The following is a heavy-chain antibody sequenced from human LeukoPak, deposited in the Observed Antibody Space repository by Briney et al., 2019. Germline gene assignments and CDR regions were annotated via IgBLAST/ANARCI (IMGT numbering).Heavy chain of an antibody. CDR3: ASAGPLNYDFWSGYPKFSLAGMDV. V-gene: IGHV4-30-4*01. CDR2: IYYSGST. CDR1: GGSISSGDYY. Sequence: PSETLSLTCTVSGGSISSGDYYWSWIRQPPGKGLEWIGYIYYSGSTYYNPSLKSRVTISVDTSKNQFSLKLSSVTAADTAVYYCASAGPLNYDFWSGYPKFSLAGMDVWGQGTTVTVSS. J-gene: IGHJ6*02. D-gene: IGHD3-3*01.